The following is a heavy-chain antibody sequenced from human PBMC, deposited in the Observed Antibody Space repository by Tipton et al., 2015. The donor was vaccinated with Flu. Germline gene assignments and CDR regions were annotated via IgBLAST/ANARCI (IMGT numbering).Heavy chain of an antibody. V-gene: IGHV1-18*01. Sequence: QLVQSGGEMKKPGASVMVSCKTSGYTFTKFGTTWVRQAPGQGLEWMGWISAYNGETKYAQKFQDRFTMTTDSYTSTAYMELKSLTSDDTALYYCARTLDWFDPWGQGSLVTVSS. CDR2: ISAYNGET. CDR3: ARTLDWFDP. CDR1: GYTFTKFG. D-gene: IGHD1-1*01. J-gene: IGHJ5*02.